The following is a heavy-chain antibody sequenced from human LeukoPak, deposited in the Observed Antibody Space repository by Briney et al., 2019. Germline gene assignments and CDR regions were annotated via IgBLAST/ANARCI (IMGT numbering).Heavy chain of an antibody. CDR2: IYPGDSDT. CDR1: GYSFSNYW. J-gene: IGHJ6*03. Sequence: GESLKISCEGSGYSFSNYWLGWVRQMPGKGLEWMGIIYPGDSDTRYSPSFQGQVTISADKSISTAYLQWSSLEASDTAMYYCARHHLTAMGNYYYYYMDVWGKGTTVTVSS. CDR3: ARHHLTAMGNYYYYYMDV. V-gene: IGHV5-51*01. D-gene: IGHD5-18*01.